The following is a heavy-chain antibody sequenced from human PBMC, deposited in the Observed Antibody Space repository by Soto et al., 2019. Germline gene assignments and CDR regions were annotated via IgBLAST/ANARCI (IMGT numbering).Heavy chain of an antibody. D-gene: IGHD5-18*01. CDR1: GGTLSAHT. J-gene: IGHJ4*02. Sequence: QVQLVQSGAEVKKPGSSVKVSCKASGGTLSAHTFNWVRQAPGQGLEWMGRVIPMLGKANYAQKLQGRVTITADKSTSTAYMELRSLRSDDTAVYYCARMREYTYGLIDYWGQGTLVTVSS. V-gene: IGHV1-69*02. CDR2: VIPMLGKA. CDR3: ARMREYTYGLIDY.